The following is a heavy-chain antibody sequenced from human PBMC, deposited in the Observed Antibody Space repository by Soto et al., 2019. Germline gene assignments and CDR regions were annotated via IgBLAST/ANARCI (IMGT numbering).Heavy chain of an antibody. CDR3: ARWYYDILTGYSDAFDI. V-gene: IGHV3-21*01. J-gene: IGHJ3*02. D-gene: IGHD3-9*01. Sequence: EVQLVESGGGLVKPGGSLRLSCAASGFTFSSYSMNWVRQAPGKGLEWVSSISSSSSYIYYADSVKGRFTISRDNAXNXXYLQMNSLRAEDTAVYYCARWYYDILTGYSDAFDIWGQGTMVTVSS. CDR2: ISSSSSYI. CDR1: GFTFSSYS.